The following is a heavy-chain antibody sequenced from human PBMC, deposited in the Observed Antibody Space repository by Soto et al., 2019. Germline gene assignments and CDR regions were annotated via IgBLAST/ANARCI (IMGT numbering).Heavy chain of an antibody. J-gene: IGHJ4*02. V-gene: IGHV1-18*04. CDR1: GYTFTSCG. Sequence: ASVKVSCKASGYTFTSCGISWVRQAPGQGLEWMGWISAYNGNTNYAQKLQGRVTMTTDTSTSTAYMELRSLRSDDTAVYYCARLRPYYYDSSGPPYYFDYWGQGTLVTVSS. CDR2: ISAYNGNT. CDR3: ARLRPYYYDSSGPPYYFDY. D-gene: IGHD3-22*01.